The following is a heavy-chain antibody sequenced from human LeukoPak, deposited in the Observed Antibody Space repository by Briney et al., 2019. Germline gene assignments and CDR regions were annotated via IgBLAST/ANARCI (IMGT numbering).Heavy chain of an antibody. CDR1: GGTFSSYA. CDR2: IIPIFGTA. J-gene: IGHJ5*02. V-gene: IGHV1-69*05. CDR3: ARVPPSGGFLRDGYRDNRVAP. Sequence: SVKVSCKASGGTFSSYAISWVRQAPGQGLEWMGGIIPIFGTANYAQKFQGRVTITTDESTSTAYMELSSLRSEDTAVYYCARVPPSGGFLRDGYRDNRVAPWGQRNLCTASS. D-gene: IGHD5-24*01.